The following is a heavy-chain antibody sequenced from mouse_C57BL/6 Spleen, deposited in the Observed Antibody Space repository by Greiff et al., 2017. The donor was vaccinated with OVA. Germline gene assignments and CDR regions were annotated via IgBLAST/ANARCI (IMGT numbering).Heavy chain of an antibody. CDR2: ISDGGSYT. J-gene: IGHJ4*01. V-gene: IGHV5-4*01. CDR3: AREGYYYAMDY. CDR1: GFTFSSYA. Sequence: EVKLVESGGGLVKPGGSLKLSCAASGFTFSSYAMSWVRQTPEKRLEWVATISDGGSYTYYPDNVKGRFPISRDNAKNNLYLQMSHLKSEDTAMYYCAREGYYYAMDYWGQGTSVTVSS.